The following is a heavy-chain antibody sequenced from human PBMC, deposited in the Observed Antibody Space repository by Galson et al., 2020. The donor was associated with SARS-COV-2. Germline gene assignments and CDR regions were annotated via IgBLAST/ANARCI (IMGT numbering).Heavy chain of an antibody. D-gene: IGHD3-22*01. CDR1: GDSLSSWS. CDR3: ARVTYYYNSSGQRSYALDI. J-gene: IGHJ3*02. Sequence: ASETLSLTCTVSGDSLSSWSWTWIRQAPAKGLQWIGDLFESGSTNSNPSLWGRVTISADTSKSHFSLKLSSVTAADTAVYYCARVTYYYNSSGQRSYALDIWGQGTKVRVSS. V-gene: IGHV4-59*01. CDR2: LFESGST.